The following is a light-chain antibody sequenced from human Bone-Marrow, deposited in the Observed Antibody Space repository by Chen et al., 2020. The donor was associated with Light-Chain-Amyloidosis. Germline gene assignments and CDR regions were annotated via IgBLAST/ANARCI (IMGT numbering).Light chain of an antibody. CDR1: QSISSW. Sequence: DIQMTQSPSTLSASVGDRVTITCRASQSISSWLAWYQQKPGKAPKLLIYDASSLESGVPSRFSGSGSGTEFTLTSSSLQPDDFATYYCQQYNSYSPLFGGGTKVEIK. J-gene: IGKJ4*01. V-gene: IGKV1-5*01. CDR3: QQYNSYSPL. CDR2: DAS.